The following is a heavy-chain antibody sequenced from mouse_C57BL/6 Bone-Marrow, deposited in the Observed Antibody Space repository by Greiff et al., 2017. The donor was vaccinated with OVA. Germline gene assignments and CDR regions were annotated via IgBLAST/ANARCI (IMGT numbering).Heavy chain of an antibody. CDR2: IYPRDGST. D-gene: IGHD1-1*02. V-gene: IGHV1-78*01. CDR3: ARSIYYDGSPRDY. J-gene: IGHJ2*01. Sequence: QVQLQQSDAELVKPGASVKISCKASGYTFTDYTIHWMKQRPEQGLEWIGYIYPRDGSTTYNEKFKGKATLTVDKSTSTAYMQLNSLTSEDATVYFCARSIYYDGSPRDYWGQGTTLTVSS. CDR1: GYTFTDYT.